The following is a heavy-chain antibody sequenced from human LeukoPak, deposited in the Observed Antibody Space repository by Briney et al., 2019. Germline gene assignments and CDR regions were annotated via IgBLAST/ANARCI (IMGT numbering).Heavy chain of an antibody. Sequence: GSVKVSCKASGYTFTSYGMSWVRQAPGQGLEWMGCISACNGNTNYAQKLQGRVTITTDTSTNTAYMELKSLRADDTAVYYCAREGYSYGLNCFDPWGQGNLATVSS. J-gene: IGHJ5*02. V-gene: IGHV1-18*01. CDR2: ISACNGNT. CDR1: GYTFTSYG. CDR3: AREGYSYGLNCFDP. D-gene: IGHD5-18*01.